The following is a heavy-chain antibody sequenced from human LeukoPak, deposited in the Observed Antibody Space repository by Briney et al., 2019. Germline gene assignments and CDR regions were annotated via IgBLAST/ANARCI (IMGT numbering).Heavy chain of an antibody. CDR1: GFIFDDYA. J-gene: IGHJ4*02. CDR2: ISSSGSSI. CDR3: ARVLSWGFDY. Sequence: GGSLRLSCAASGFIFDDYAMHWVRHTPGKGLEWVSYISSSGSSIHYADSVKGRFTISRDNAKNSLYLQMNSLRAEDTAVYYCARVLSWGFDYWGQGTLVTVSS. D-gene: IGHD3-16*01. V-gene: IGHV3-48*03.